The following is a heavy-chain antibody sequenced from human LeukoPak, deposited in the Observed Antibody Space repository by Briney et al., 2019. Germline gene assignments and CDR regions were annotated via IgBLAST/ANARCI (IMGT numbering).Heavy chain of an antibody. CDR3: ARGSFAGPYYYYYYYMDV. CDR2: IIPIFGTA. Sequence: GASVKVSCQTSGYIFTTYGITWVRQAPGQGLEWMGGIIPIFGTANYAQKFQGRVTTTTDESTSTAYMELSSLRSEDTAVYYCARGSFAGPYYYYYYYMDVWGKGTTVTVSS. V-gene: IGHV1-69*05. CDR1: GYIFTTYG. J-gene: IGHJ6*03.